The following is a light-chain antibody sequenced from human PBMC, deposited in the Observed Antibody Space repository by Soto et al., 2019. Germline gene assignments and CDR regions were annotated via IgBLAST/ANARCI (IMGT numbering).Light chain of an antibody. CDR3: QQYVNFVWT. V-gene: IGKV3-20*01. CDR1: QSVSTSK. Sequence: EIVMTQSPATLSLSPGVRATLSCRTSQSVSTSKLAWYQQRPGQAPRLLMYDASRRATGIPDRFSGSGSGTDFTLTISRLEPEDVAVYYCQQYVNFVWTFGQGTKVDI. CDR2: DAS. J-gene: IGKJ1*01.